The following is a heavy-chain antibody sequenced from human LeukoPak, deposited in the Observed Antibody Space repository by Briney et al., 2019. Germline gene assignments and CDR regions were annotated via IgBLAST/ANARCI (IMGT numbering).Heavy chain of an antibody. CDR2: INSDGSST. D-gene: IGHD3-9*01. V-gene: IGHV3-74*01. CDR1: GFTFDDYG. CDR3: ARPLLRYFDSAFDI. J-gene: IGHJ3*02. Sequence: GGSLRLSCAASGFTFDDYGMNWVRQAPGKGLVWVSRINSDGSSTNFADSVKGRFTISRDNAKNTLYLQMNSLRAEDTAVYYCARPLLRYFDSAFDIWGQGTMVTVSS.